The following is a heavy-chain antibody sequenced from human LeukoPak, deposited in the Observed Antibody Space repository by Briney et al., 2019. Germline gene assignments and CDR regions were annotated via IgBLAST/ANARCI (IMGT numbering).Heavy chain of an antibody. CDR3: ARDMGMVRGVINAFDI. CDR1: GFTVSSNY. J-gene: IGHJ3*02. V-gene: IGHV3-66*01. Sequence: GGSLRLSCAASGFTVSSNYMSWVRQAPGKGLEWVSVIYSGGSTYYADSVKGRFTISRDNSKNTLYLQMNSLRAEDTAVYYCARDMGMVRGVINAFDIWGQGTMVTVSS. D-gene: IGHD3-10*01. CDR2: IYSGGST.